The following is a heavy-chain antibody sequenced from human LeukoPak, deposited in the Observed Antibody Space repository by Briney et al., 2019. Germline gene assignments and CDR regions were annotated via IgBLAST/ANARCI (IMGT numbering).Heavy chain of an antibody. J-gene: IGHJ2*01. D-gene: IGHD1-26*01. V-gene: IGHV4-34*01. CDR2: INHSGST. CDR1: GGSFSGYH. CDR3: ARGLNMGYFDL. Sequence: ASETLSLTCAVYGGSFSGYHWTWIRQPPGKGLEWIGKINHSGSTNYNPSLKSRVTISVDPSKKQFSLKLSSVTAADTAVYYCARGLNMGYFDLWGRGTLVTVSS.